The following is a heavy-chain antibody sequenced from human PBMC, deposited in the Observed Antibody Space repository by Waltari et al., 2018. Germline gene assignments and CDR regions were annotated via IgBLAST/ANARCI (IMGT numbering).Heavy chain of an antibody. CDR2: IYYSGST. CDR1: GGSISSYY. CDR3: ARDLGDGYSDY. D-gene: IGHD5-12*01. V-gene: IGHV4-59*01. Sequence: QVQLQESGSGLVKPSETLSLTCTVSGGSISSYYWSWIRQPPGKGLEWIGYIYYSGSTNYNPSLKSRVTISVDTSKNQFSLKLSSVTAADTAVYYCARDLGDGYSDYWGQGTLVTVSS. J-gene: IGHJ4*02.